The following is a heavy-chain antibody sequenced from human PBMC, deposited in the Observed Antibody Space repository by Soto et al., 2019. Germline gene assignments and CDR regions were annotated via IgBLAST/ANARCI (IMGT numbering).Heavy chain of an antibody. Sequence: QVQLQQWGAGLLKPSETLSLTCAVSGGSFSDFYWTWIRQLPGKGLEWIGEINHIGYTNYNPSLESRVAISVDTSKTQFARNLRSVTAADTAVYYCGPRGAVAPRGYWGQGTLVTVSS. V-gene: IGHV4-34*02. CDR2: INHIGYT. J-gene: IGHJ4*02. D-gene: IGHD2-15*01. CDR1: GGSFSDFY. CDR3: GPRGAVAPRGY.